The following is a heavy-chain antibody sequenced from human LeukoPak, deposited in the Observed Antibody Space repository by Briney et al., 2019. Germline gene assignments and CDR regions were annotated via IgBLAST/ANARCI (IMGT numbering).Heavy chain of an antibody. Sequence: SETLSLTCSVSGGSISSSNYYWGWIRQSPGKGLEWIGSIYYSGSTYYNPSLKSRLTISVDTSKNQFSLKLSSVTAADTAFYYCVRQKITTSDYWGQGNMVTVSS. V-gene: IGHV4-39*01. J-gene: IGHJ4*02. CDR2: IYYSGST. D-gene: IGHD4-11*01. CDR1: GGSISSSNYY. CDR3: VRQKITTSDY.